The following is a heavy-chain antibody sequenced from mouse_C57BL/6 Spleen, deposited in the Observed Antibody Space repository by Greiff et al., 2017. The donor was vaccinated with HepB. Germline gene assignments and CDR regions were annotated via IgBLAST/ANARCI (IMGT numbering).Heavy chain of an antibody. V-gene: IGHV1-7*01. CDR3: ARQEGNWDVGDYYAMDY. CDR2: INPSSGYT. J-gene: IGHJ4*01. Sequence: QVQLQQSGAELAKPGASVKLSCKASGYTFTSYWMHWVKQRPGQGLEWIGYINPSSGYTKYNQKFKDKATLTADKSSSTAYMQLSSLTYEDSAVYYCARQEGNWDVGDYYAMDYWGQGTSVTVSS. CDR1: GYTFTSYW. D-gene: IGHD4-1*01.